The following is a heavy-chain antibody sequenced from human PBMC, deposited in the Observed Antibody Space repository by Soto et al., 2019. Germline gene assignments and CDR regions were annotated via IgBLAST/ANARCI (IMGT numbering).Heavy chain of an antibody. D-gene: IGHD6-6*01. CDR3: TTSLPAGTRHYEYYVVV. J-gene: IGHJ6*03. CDR2: ITPGAAA. Sequence: QVQLQQWGAGLLKSSETLSLTCAVYGGSFSGHFWGWVRQPPGRGPEWIGEITPGAAANYAPSLKSRVTIPATPSINQSSLRQNAVPVGATAVDYWTTSLPAGTRHYEYYVVVWGKATAVAVS. CDR1: GGSFSGHF. V-gene: IGHV4-34*01.